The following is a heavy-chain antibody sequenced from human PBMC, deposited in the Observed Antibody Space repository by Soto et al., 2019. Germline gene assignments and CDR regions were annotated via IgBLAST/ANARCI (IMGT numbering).Heavy chain of an antibody. V-gene: IGHV1-3*01. CDR1: GYTFTRYT. Sequence: SVTVSCKASGYTFTRYTMNWVRQAPGQRLEGMGWINPDNGNTKSSQKFQDRVIITRDTSASTAYMDLSSLRSEDTAVYYCARGIATGQLDPWGQGTLVTVSS. CDR2: INPDNGNT. D-gene: IGHD2-15*01. CDR3: ARGIATGQLDP. J-gene: IGHJ5*02.